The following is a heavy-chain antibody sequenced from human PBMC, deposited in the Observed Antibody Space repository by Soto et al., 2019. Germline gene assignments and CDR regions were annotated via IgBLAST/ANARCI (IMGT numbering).Heavy chain of an antibody. V-gene: IGHV1-69*01. Sequence: QVQLVQSGAEVKKPGSSVKVSCKASGGTFSSYAISWMRQSPGQGLEWMGGIIPIFVTANYAQKFQGRVTITADESTSTAYMELSILRSEDTAVYYCASYESSGGDYWGQGTLVTVSS. J-gene: IGHJ4*02. CDR2: IIPIFVTA. D-gene: IGHD3-22*01. CDR1: GGTFSSYA. CDR3: ASYESSGGDY.